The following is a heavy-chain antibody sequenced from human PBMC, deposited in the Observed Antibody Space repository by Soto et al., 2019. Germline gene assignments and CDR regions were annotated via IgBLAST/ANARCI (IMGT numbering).Heavy chain of an antibody. CDR2: IYPGDSDT. Sequence: PGESLKISCKGSGYSFTSYWIGWVRQMPGKGLEWMGIIYPGDSDTRYSPSFQGQVTISADKSISTAYLQWSSLKASDTAMYYCARTSSSSGNYYYYYMDVWGKGTTVTVSS. J-gene: IGHJ6*03. CDR3: ARTSSSSGNYYYYYMDV. CDR1: GYSFTSYW. D-gene: IGHD6-6*01. V-gene: IGHV5-51*01.